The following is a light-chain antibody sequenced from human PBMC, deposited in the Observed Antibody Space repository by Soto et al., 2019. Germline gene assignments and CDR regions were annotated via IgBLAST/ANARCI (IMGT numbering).Light chain of an antibody. J-gene: IGLJ1*01. Sequence: QSALTQPASVSGSPEQSITISCTGTSSDVGSYNLVSWYQQHPGKAPKFMIYGVTKRPSGVSNRFSGSKSGNTASLTISGLQAEDEADYYCCSYAGSNTYVFGTGTKVTVL. CDR2: GVT. V-gene: IGLV2-23*02. CDR3: CSYAGSNTYV. CDR1: SSDVGSYNL.